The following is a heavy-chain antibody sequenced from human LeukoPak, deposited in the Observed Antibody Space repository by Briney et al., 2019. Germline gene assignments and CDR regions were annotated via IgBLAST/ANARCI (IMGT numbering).Heavy chain of an antibody. CDR1: GFTFSSYS. Sequence: PGGSLRLSCVASGFTFSSYSMHWVRQAPGEGLEWLSGISNTGRATDYADSIKGRFTISRDNSKNTVFLQMNSPRAEDTAEYFCAHQVPPNDEFFDHWGQGTLVTVSS. CDR3: AHQVPPNDEFFDH. J-gene: IGHJ5*02. V-gene: IGHV3-23*01. CDR2: ISNTGRAT.